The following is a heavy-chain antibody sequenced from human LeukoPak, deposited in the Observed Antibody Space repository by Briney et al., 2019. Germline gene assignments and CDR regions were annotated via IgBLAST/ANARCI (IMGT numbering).Heavy chain of an antibody. Sequence: SETLSLTCTVSGGSISSSSYYWGWIRRPPGKGLEWIGSIYYSGSTYYNPSLKSRVTISVDTSKNQFSLKLSSVTAADTAVYYCARDPEERPLPGAAAYFDYWGQGTLVTVSS. CDR3: ARDPEERPLPGAAAYFDY. V-gene: IGHV4-39*07. D-gene: IGHD6-25*01. J-gene: IGHJ4*02. CDR2: IYYSGST. CDR1: GGSISSSSYY.